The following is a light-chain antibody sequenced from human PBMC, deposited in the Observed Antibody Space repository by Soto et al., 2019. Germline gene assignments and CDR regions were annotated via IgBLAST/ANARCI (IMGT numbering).Light chain of an antibody. CDR3: QQYTDKSWT. J-gene: IGKJ1*01. V-gene: IGKV1-5*03. Sequence: DIQLTQSPSTLSASVGDSVTITCRASQTISGWLAWYQQKPGKAPNLLIYKASNLEGGVTSRFGGSGSGTEFTLTISSLQPDDFATYYCQQYTDKSWTFGQGTKVEIK. CDR1: QTISGW. CDR2: KAS.